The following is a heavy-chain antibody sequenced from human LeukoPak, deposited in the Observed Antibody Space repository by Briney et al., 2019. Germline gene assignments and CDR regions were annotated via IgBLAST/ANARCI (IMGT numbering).Heavy chain of an antibody. CDR2: INHSGST. CDR3: AREEDRSGD. Sequence: SETLSLTCAVSGGSFSGYYWSWIRQHPGKGLEWIGEINHSGSTNYNPSLKSRVTISVDTSKNQFSLKLSSVTAADTAVYYCAREEDRSGDWGQGTLVTVTS. J-gene: IGHJ4*02. CDR1: GGSFSGYY. V-gene: IGHV4-34*01. D-gene: IGHD3-22*01.